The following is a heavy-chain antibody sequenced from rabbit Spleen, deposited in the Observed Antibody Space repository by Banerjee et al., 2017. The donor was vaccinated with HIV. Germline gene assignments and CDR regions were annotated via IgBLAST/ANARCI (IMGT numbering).Heavy chain of an antibody. CDR3: GRGGNL. CDR2: IDTGTSNSA. J-gene: IGHJ4*01. Sequence: EQLEESGGGLVKPEGSLTLTCKASGVSFSDKDVMCWVRQAPGKGLEWIAYIDTGTSNSAVYASWAKGRFTISKTSSTTVTLQMTSLTAADTAMYFCGRGGNLWGPGTLVTVS. CDR1: GVSFSDKDV. V-gene: IGHV1S45*01.